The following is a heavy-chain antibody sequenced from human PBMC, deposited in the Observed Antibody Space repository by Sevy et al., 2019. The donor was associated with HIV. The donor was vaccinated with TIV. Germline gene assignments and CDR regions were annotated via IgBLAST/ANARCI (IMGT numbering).Heavy chain of an antibody. V-gene: IGHV1-8*01. J-gene: IGHJ6*02. CDR3: ARADLDSTTFFYYYGLDV. Sequence: ASVKVSCKASGYSLNSYDINWVRQATGQGLEWMGWMNPDSGRRGYVPKFQGRVTMTTDTSKGTAYMEVRGLRSDDSAVYYCARADLDSTTFFYYYGLDVWGQGTTVTVSS. CDR2: MNPDSGRR. CDR1: GYSLNSYD. D-gene: IGHD2-2*01.